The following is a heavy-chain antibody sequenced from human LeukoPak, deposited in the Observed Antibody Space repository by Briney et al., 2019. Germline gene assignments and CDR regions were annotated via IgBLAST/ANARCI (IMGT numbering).Heavy chain of an antibody. J-gene: IGHJ6*03. V-gene: IGHV3-21*01. Sequence: GRSLRLSCAASGFTFSSYNMKWVRQAPGKGLEWVSSISYRSSDIEYADSVKGRFTVSRDNAKKSLYLQMSSLRAEDTAVYYCARVYSNSWYSGYLYMDVWGKGTTVTVSS. D-gene: IGHD6-13*01. CDR3: ARVYSNSWYSGYLYMDV. CDR1: GFTFSSYN. CDR2: ISYRSSDI.